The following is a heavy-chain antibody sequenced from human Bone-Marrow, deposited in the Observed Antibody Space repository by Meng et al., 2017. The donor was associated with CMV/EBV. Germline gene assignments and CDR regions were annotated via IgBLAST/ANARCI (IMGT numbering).Heavy chain of an antibody. CDR2: INPSGGST. V-gene: IGHV1-46*01. D-gene: IGHD2-2*01. J-gene: IGHJ5*02. CDR1: GYTLTELS. Sequence: ASVKVSCKVSGYTLTELSMHWVRQAPGKGLEWMGIINPSGGSTSYAQNFQGRVTMTRDTSTSTVYMELSSLRSEDTAVYYWARGGYCSSTSCYSGIRIGFDPWGQGTLVTVSS. CDR3: ARGGYCSSTSCYSGIRIGFDP.